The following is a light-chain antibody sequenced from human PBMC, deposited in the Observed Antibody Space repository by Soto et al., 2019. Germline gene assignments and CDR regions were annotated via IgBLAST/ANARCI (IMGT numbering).Light chain of an antibody. CDR2: GAS. CDR3: HQYDSSPLT. CDR1: QSVSSSY. Sequence: EIVLTQSPGTLSLSPGERATLSCRASQSVSSSYLAWYQQKPGQAPRLLIYGASSRATGIPDRFSGSGSGTDVTLTISRLEPEDLAVYYCHQYDSSPLTFGGGTKVEIK. J-gene: IGKJ4*01. V-gene: IGKV3-20*01.